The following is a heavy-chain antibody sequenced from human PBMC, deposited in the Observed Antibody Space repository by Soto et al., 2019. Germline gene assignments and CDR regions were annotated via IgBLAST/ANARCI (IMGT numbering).Heavy chain of an antibody. CDR1: GGSISSGGYY. Sequence: QVQLQESGPGLVKPSQTLSLTCTVSGGSISSGGYYWSWIRQHPGKGLAWIGYIYYSGSTYYNPSLKSRDTISVDTSKNQFPLKLSSVTAADTAVYSWARDSVFGVQYYFDYWGQGTLVTVSS. D-gene: IGHD3-3*01. CDR3: ARDSVFGVQYYFDY. V-gene: IGHV4-31*03. J-gene: IGHJ4*02. CDR2: IYYSGST.